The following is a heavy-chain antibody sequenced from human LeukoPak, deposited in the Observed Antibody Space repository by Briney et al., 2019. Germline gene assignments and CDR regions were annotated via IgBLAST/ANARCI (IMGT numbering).Heavy chain of an antibody. V-gene: IGHV1-69*01. D-gene: IGHD2-15*01. CDR3: ARGIRCSGGSCYSGLRTPQAPNWFDP. J-gene: IGHJ5*02. CDR2: IIPIFGTA. Sequence: SVKVSCKASGGTFSSYAISWVRQAPGQGLEWMGGIIPIFGTANYTQKFQGRVTITADESTSTAYMELSSLRSEDTAVYYCARGIRCSGGSCYSGLRTPQAPNWFDPWGQGTLVTVSS. CDR1: GGTFSSYA.